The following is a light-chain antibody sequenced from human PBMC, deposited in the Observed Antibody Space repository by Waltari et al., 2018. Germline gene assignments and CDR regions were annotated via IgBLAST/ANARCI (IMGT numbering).Light chain of an antibody. CDR2: ETS. Sequence: VMRLSRPTVSVSPGCSASLSCRASQSVVSSLAWYQQKPGQPPRLLIFETSNRATGVPARFSGSGSGTDFTLTNSSLQSEDFAVYYCQQYSDWPPWTFGQGTKVEV. V-gene: IGKV3-15*01. CDR3: QQYSDWPPWT. CDR1: QSVVSS. J-gene: IGKJ1*01.